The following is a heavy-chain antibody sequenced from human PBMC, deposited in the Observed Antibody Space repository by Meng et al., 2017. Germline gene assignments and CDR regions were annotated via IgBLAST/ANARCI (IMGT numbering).Heavy chain of an antibody. Sequence: ASVKVSCKASGYTFTSYYMHWVRQAPGQGLEWMGWISAYNGNTNYAQKLQGRVTMTTDTSTSTAYMELRSLRSDDTAVYYCARDLRSYYYDSSGYYYFQHWGQGTLVTVSS. CDR2: ISAYNGNT. J-gene: IGHJ1*01. CDR1: GYTFTSYY. V-gene: IGHV1-18*04. D-gene: IGHD3-22*01. CDR3: ARDLRSYYYDSSGYYYFQH.